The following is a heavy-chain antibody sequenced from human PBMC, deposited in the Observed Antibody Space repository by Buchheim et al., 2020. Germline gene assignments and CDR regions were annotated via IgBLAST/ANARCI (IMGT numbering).Heavy chain of an antibody. CDR2: INHSGST. CDR3: ARGRGITMILNWFDP. J-gene: IGHJ5*02. Sequence: QVQLQQWGAGLLKPSETLSLTCAVYGGSFSGYYWSWIRQPPGKGLEWIGEINHSGSTNYNPSLKSRVTISVDTSKNQFFLKLSSVTAADTAVYYCARGRGITMILNWFDPWGQGTL. D-gene: IGHD3-22*01. V-gene: IGHV4-34*01. CDR1: GGSFSGYY.